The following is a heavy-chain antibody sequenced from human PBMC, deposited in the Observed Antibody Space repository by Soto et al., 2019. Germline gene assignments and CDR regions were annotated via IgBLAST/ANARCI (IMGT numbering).Heavy chain of an antibody. V-gene: IGHV1-46*01. J-gene: IGHJ5*02. CDR2: INPHGGST. CDR3: ARSSGGNFGIIIEGSNWFDP. CDR1: GDTFTSYY. D-gene: IGHD3-3*01. Sequence: SVQVSCKAPGDTFTSYYLNWVRQAPGQGLEWMGVINPHGGSTKYAQKFQGRITMTRDTSRSTVYMELSSLRSDDTAIYYCARSSGGNFGIIIEGSNWFDPWGQGTLVTVSS.